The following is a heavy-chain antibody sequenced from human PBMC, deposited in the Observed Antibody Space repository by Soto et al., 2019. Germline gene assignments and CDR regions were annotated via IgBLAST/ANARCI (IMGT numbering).Heavy chain of an antibody. CDR1: GFTFSSYW. CDR3: AREPYSGYGHFDY. V-gene: IGHV3-74*01. D-gene: IGHD5-12*01. CDR2: INSDGSST. J-gene: IGHJ4*02. Sequence: EVQLVESGGGLVQPGGSLRLSCAASGFTFSSYWMHWVRQAPGKGLVWVSRINSDGSSTNYADSVKGRFTISRDNAKNTLYLQMNSPRAEDTALHYCAREPYSGYGHFDYWGQGTLVTVSS.